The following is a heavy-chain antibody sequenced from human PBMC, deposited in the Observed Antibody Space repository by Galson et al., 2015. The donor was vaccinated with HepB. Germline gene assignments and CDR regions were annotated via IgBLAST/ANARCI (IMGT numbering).Heavy chain of an antibody. J-gene: IGHJ2*01. CDR2: INPSGGST. V-gene: IGHV1-46*01. D-gene: IGHD2-21*02. CDR1: GYTFTSYY. CDR3: ARGDIVVVTAIALNFDL. Sequence: SCKASGYTFTSYYMHWVRQAPGQGLEWMGIINPSGGSTSYAQKFQGRVTMTRATSTSTVYMELSSLRSEDTAVYYCARGDIVVVTAIALNFDLWGRGTLVTVSS.